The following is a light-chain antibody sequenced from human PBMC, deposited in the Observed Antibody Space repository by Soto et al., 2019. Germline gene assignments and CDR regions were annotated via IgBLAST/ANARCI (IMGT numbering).Light chain of an antibody. CDR1: RSDVGGYNY. J-gene: IGLJ1*01. CDR2: DVT. Sequence: QSVLTQPACVSRSPGQSITISCTETRSDVGGYNYVSWYQQHPVKAPKLMIYDVTNRPSGVSDRFSGSKSGNTASLTISGLHAEDEAYYYCSSHTSSSTPYAFGTGTKLTVL. CDR3: SSHTSSSTPYA. V-gene: IGLV2-14*01.